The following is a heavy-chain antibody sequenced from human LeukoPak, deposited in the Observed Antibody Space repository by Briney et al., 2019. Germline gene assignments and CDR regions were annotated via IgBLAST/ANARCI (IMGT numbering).Heavy chain of an antibody. V-gene: IGHV5-51*01. CDR1: GYSFTSYW. J-gene: IGHJ6*02. CDR2: IYPGDSDT. Sequence: GESLKISCKGSGYSFTSYWIGWVRQMPGKRPEWMGIIYPGDSDTRYSPSFQGQVTISADKSISTAYLQWSSLKASDTAMYYCARIVGATYYYYYGMDVWGQGTTVTVSS. CDR3: ARIVGATYYYYYGMDV. D-gene: IGHD1-26*01.